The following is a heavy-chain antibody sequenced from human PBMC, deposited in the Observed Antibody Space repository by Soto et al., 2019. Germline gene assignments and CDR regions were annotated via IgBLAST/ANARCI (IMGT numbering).Heavy chain of an antibody. D-gene: IGHD6-6*01. CDR3: ARGEYTSRRGFDV. V-gene: IGHV3-20*04. Sequence: EVQLAESGGGVARPGGSRRLSCAASGIAFGDYGMTWVRRVPGKGLEWVAGISWNGDNTGYAGFAKGRFTISSDNSKKSLLREMNSLRVEDTAFYYCARGEYTSRRGFDVWGQGTPVTVSS. CDR1: GIAFGDYG. J-gene: IGHJ6*02. CDR2: ISWNGDNT.